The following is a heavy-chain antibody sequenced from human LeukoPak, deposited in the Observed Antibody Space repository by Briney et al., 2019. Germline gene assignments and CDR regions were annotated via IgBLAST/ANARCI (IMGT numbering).Heavy chain of an antibody. CDR2: IRSKANSYAT. CDR3: RSYYYDSSGYLNDY. CDR1: GFTFSGSA. J-gene: IGHJ4*02. Sequence: GGSLRLSCAASGFTFSGSAMHWVRQASGKGLEWVGRIRSKANSYATAYAASVKDRFTISRDDSKNTAYLQMNSLKTEDTAVYYCRSYYYDSSGYLNDYWGQGTLVTVSS. V-gene: IGHV3-73*01. D-gene: IGHD3-22*01.